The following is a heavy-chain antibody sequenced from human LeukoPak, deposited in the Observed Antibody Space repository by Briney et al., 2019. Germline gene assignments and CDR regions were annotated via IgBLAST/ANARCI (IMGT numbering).Heavy chain of an antibody. Sequence: PGGSLRLSCTASGFTLSSYEMTWIRQAPGKGLEWVSSIDYSGDTTYYADSVKGRFTISRDNAKNSLYLQMNSLRAEDMALYYCAKGGGGRLIYYYYMDVWGKGTTVTVSS. D-gene: IGHD3-16*01. CDR3: AKGGGGRLIYYYYMDV. CDR2: IDYSGDTT. J-gene: IGHJ6*03. V-gene: IGHV3-23*01. CDR1: GFTLSSYE.